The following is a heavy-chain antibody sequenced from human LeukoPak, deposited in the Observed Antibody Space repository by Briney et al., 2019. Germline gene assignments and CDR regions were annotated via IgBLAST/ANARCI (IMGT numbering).Heavy chain of an antibody. CDR1: GFTFRNYW. Sequence: GGSLRLSCEASGFTFRNYWMSWVRRAQGKGPQWVANIDRDGDEKNYVDSVKGRFTISRDNAKNSVYLQMNSLRVDDMGVYFCARDVNGGYFDHWGQGILVTVSS. CDR3: ARDVNGGYFDH. D-gene: IGHD4-23*01. J-gene: IGHJ4*02. V-gene: IGHV3-7*01. CDR2: IDRDGDEK.